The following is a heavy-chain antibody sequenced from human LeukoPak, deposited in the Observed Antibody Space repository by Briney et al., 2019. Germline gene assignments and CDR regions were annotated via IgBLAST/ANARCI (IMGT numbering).Heavy chain of an antibody. CDR1: GGSFSGYY. CDR2: IDHSGST. D-gene: IGHD3-9*01. CDR3: ARGQDYDILTGYHLDY. J-gene: IGHJ4*02. V-gene: IGHV4-34*01. Sequence: SETLSLTCAVYGGSFSGYYWSGIRQPPGKGLGWIGEIDHSGSTNYSPSLKSRATISVDTSKNQFSLKLSSVTAADTAVYYCARGQDYDILTGYHLDYWGQGTLVTVSS.